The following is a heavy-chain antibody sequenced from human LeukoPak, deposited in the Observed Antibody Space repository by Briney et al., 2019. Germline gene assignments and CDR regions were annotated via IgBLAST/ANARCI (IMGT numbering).Heavy chain of an antibody. V-gene: IGHV3-33*01. CDR3: ARVREQLEWYFYY. J-gene: IGHJ4*02. CDR2: AWYDRSKG. D-gene: IGHD1-1*01. Sequence: PGRSLRLSCAASGFTFSTYGMHWVRQAPGKGLEWVAAAWYDRSKGYYADSVKGRFTISRDNSKDTLDLQMNSLRAEDTAVYYCARVREQLEWYFYYWGQGTLVTVSS. CDR1: GFTFSTYG.